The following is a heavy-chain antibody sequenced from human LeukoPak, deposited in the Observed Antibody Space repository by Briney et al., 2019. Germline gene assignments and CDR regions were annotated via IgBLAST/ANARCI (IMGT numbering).Heavy chain of an antibody. J-gene: IGHJ2*01. CDR2: ISYDGSNK. CDR3: ARGIGWVAVAGLDWYFDL. Sequence: PGGSLRLSCAASGFTFSSYAMHWVRQAPGKGLEWVAVISYDGSNKYYADSVKGRFTISRDNSKNTLYLQMSSLRSEDTAVYYCARGIGWVAVAGLDWYFDLWGRGTLVTVSS. D-gene: IGHD6-19*01. CDR1: GFTFSSYA. V-gene: IGHV3-30-3*01.